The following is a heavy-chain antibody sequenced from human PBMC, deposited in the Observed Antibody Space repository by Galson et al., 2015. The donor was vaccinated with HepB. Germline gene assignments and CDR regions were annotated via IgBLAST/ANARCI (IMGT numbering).Heavy chain of an antibody. Sequence: SLRLSCAASGFTFDDYAMHWVRQAPGKGLEWVSGISWNSGSIGYADSVKGRFTISRDNAKNSLYLQMNSLRAEDTALYYCAKDGVSGTGDSSGFLAYWGQGTLVTVSS. CDR3: AKDGVSGTGDSSGFLAY. CDR2: ISWNSGSI. J-gene: IGHJ4*02. D-gene: IGHD3-22*01. V-gene: IGHV3-9*01. CDR1: GFTFDDYA.